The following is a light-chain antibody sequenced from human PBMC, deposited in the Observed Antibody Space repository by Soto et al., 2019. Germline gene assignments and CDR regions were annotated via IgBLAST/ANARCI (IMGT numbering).Light chain of an antibody. J-gene: IGKJ5*01. CDR3: QQYDILPIT. Sequence: DIQMTQSPSSLFASVGDRVTITCQATQDINIYLNWYQQKPGKAPNLLIYDASNLEIGVPPRFSGSGSGTHFTFTIRSLQTEDIGTYYCQQYDILPITFGRGTRLEIK. V-gene: IGKV1-33*01. CDR2: DAS. CDR1: QDINIY.